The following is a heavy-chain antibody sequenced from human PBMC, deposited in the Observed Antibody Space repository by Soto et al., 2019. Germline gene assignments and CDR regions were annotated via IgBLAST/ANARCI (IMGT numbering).Heavy chain of an antibody. Sequence: GGSLRLSCAASGFTFSSYWMHWVRQDPGKGLVWVSSIKTDGTATQYADSVKGRFTVSRDNAKNTLYLQMNSLRAEDTAVYYCAKVSSSWYAGFFDLWGQGTLVTVSS. J-gene: IGHJ4*02. CDR2: IKTDGTAT. D-gene: IGHD6-13*01. CDR1: GFTFSSYW. CDR3: AKVSSSWYAGFFDL. V-gene: IGHV3-74*03.